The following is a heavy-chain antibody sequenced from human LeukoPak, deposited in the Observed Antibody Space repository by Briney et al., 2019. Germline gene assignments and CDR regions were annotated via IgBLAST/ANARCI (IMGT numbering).Heavy chain of an antibody. J-gene: IGHJ4*02. Sequence: PGGSLRLSCAASGFTFNTYSMSWVRLAPGKGLEWLSFISISGSSRHYADSVKGRFTISRDNAENSLYLQMNSLRGEDAAVYYCANAEWSVGYCSSTSCYTEDYWGQGTLVTVSS. CDR3: ANAEWSVGYCSSTSCYTEDY. CDR2: ISISGSSR. V-gene: IGHV3-48*01. CDR1: GFTFNTYS. D-gene: IGHD2-2*02.